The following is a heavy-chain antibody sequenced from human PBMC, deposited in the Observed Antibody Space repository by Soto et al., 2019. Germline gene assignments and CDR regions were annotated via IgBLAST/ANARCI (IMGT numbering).Heavy chain of an antibody. Sequence: SETLSLTCPVSGGSVSSGSYYWSWIRQPPGKGLEWIGYIYYSGSTNYNPSLKSRVTISVDTSKNQFSLKLSSVTAADTAVYYCARDSPTLYYYDSSGYRTFDYWGQGTLVTVSS. CDR2: IYYSGST. CDR1: GGSVSSGSYY. D-gene: IGHD3-22*01. V-gene: IGHV4-61*01. CDR3: ARDSPTLYYYDSSGYRTFDY. J-gene: IGHJ4*02.